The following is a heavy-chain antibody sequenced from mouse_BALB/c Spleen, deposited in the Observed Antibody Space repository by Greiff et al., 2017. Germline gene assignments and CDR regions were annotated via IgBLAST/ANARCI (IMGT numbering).Heavy chain of an antibody. CDR1: GYSFTSYW. V-gene: IGHV1S127*01. Sequence: QVQLQQSGPQLVRPGASVKISCKASGYSFTSYWMHWVKQRPGQGLEWIGMIDPSDSETRLNQKFKDKATLTVDKSSSTAYMQLSSPTSEDSAVYYGARDTTGGADYFDYWGQGTTLTVSS. CDR2: IDPSDSET. CDR3: ARDTTGGADYFDY. J-gene: IGHJ2*01. D-gene: IGHD1-1*01.